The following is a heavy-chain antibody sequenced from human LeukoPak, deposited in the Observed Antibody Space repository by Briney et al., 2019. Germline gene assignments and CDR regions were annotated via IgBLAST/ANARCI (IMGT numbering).Heavy chain of an antibody. D-gene: IGHD3-22*01. CDR2: IKSKTNGGTT. CDR1: GFTFSNAW. Sequence: PGGSLRLSCAASGFTFSNAWMSWVRQAPGKGLEWVGRIKSKTNGGTTDYAAPVKGRFTISRDNSKNTLYLQMNSLRAEDTAVYYCAKYLISEDSSGYYYGEYFDYWGQGTLVTVSS. V-gene: IGHV3-15*01. J-gene: IGHJ4*02. CDR3: AKYLISEDSSGYYYGEYFDY.